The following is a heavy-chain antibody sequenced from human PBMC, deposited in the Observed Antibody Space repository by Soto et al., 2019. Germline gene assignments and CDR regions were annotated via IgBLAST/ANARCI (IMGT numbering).Heavy chain of an antibody. J-gene: IGHJ5*02. V-gene: IGHV3-21*01. CDR1: GFPFSTSN. CDR2: ISRSSTYI. D-gene: IGHD3-16*01. Sequence: EVQLVESGGGLVNPGGSLRLSCVVSGFPFSTSNMNWVRQAPGKGLEWVSFISRSSTYIYYADSVKGRFTISRDDADNSLFLQMNSLRAEDTAVYYCARGVLPISSTSWFDPWGQGTLVTVSS. CDR3: ARGVLPISSTSWFDP.